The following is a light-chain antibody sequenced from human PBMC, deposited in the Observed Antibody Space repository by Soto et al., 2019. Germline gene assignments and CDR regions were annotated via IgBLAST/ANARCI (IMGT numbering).Light chain of an antibody. J-gene: IGKJ4*01. CDR2: AAS. CDR3: QENYNTPLT. Sequence: DIQMTQSPSSLSASVGDRVTLTCRASQSISSYLNWYQQKPGQAPKLLIYAASSLQSGVPSRFRGSGSGTDFTLTISNLQTEDFATYYCQENYNTPLTFGGGTKVEIK. V-gene: IGKV1-39*01. CDR1: QSISSY.